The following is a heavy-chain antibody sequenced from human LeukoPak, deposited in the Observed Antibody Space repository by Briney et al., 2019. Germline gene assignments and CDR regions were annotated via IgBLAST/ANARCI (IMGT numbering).Heavy chain of an antibody. CDR3: ARDYKYAFDN. CDR1: VVTFSDYS. J-gene: IGHJ4*02. CDR2: IGIDSGNT. Sequence: GGSLRLSCAASVVTFSDYSMKWVREAPGKGLEWMSYIGIDSGNTNYADSVKGRFTISGDKAKNSLYLQMNSLRVEDTAVYYCARDYKYAFDNWGQGTLVTVSS. V-gene: IGHV3-48*01. D-gene: IGHD5-24*01.